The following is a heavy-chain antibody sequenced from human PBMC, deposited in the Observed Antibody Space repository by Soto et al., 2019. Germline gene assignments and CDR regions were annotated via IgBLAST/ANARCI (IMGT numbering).Heavy chain of an antibody. D-gene: IGHD6-13*01. J-gene: IGHJ6*02. CDR1: GFTFSNYG. CDR3: ARYSSTTNFYYGMDV. Sequence: QVQLVESGGGVVQPGRSLRLSCVASGFTFSNYGMHWVRQAPGKGLEWLAVISNDGSKKNYADSVKGRFTISRDNSKNMVYLKTNSLRAEDRAVYYCARYSSTTNFYYGMDVWGQGTTVTVSS. V-gene: IGHV3-30*03. CDR2: ISNDGSKK.